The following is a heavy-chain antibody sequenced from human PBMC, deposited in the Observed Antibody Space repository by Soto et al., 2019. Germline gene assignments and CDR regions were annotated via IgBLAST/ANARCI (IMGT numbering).Heavy chain of an antibody. D-gene: IGHD3-10*01. CDR1: GLTVSSNY. J-gene: IGHJ4*02. V-gene: IGHV3-66*01. CDR2: IYSGGST. Sequence: EVQLVESGGGLVQPGGSLRLSCAVSGLTVSSNYMSWVRQAPGKGLEWVSVIYSGGSTNNADSVKGRFTISRDNSKNPLYLQMNSLRAEDTAVYYCARDFYYYGSGTMGGYFDYWGQGTLVTVSS. CDR3: ARDFYYYGSGTMGGYFDY.